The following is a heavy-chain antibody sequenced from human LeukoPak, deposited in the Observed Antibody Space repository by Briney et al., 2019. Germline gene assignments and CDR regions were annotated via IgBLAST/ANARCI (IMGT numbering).Heavy chain of an antibody. V-gene: IGHV4-59*01. D-gene: IGHD3-22*01. CDR2: IYYSGST. CDR3: ARSSEGRYYYDSSGFSYYYYYMDV. J-gene: IGHJ6*03. CDR1: GGSISSYY. Sequence: SETLSLTCTVSGGSISSYYWSWIRQPPGKGLEWIGYIYYSGSTYYNPSLRSRVTISVDTSKNQFSLKLSSVTAADTAVYYCARSSEGRYYYDSSGFSYYYYYMDVWGKGTTVTVSS.